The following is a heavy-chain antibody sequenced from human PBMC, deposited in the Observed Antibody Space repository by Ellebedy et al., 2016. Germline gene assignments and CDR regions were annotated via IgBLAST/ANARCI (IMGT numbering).Heavy chain of an antibody. CDR2: IKSDGSST. V-gene: IGHV3-74*01. D-gene: IGHD4-11*01. J-gene: IGHJ5*02. Sequence: GGSLRLSXVASGFTFGRYWMHWVRQAPGNKLVWVSRIKSDGSSTTYADSVKGRFTTPRDNARNTLYLQMNSLRGEDTAVYFCARDRGDYSISGPWGQGTLVTVSS. CDR3: ARDRGDYSISGP. CDR1: GFTFGRYW.